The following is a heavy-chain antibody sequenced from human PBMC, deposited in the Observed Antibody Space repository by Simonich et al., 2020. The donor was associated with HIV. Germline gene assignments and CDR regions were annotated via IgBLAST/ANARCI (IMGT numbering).Heavy chain of an antibody. CDR1: GYTFTANY. Sequence: QVQLVQSGAEVKKPGASVKVSCKASGYTFTANYIHWMRQAPGQGLEWMGWINPKTGATNYAQKFQDRVTMTRDTSISTTYMDLSRLRSDDTAVYYCARGPSTGDFDYWGQGTLVTISS. J-gene: IGHJ4*02. CDR2: INPKTGAT. V-gene: IGHV1-2*02. D-gene: IGHD7-27*01. CDR3: ARGPSTGDFDY.